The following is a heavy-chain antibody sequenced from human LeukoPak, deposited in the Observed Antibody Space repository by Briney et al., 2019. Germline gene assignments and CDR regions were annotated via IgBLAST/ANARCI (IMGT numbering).Heavy chain of an antibody. CDR2: ISYDGSNK. J-gene: IGHJ4*02. D-gene: IGHD1-26*01. CDR3: AKDPLSDLRGAFDY. CDR1: GFTFSSYG. V-gene: IGHV3-30*18. Sequence: GGSLRLSCAASGFTFSSYGMHWVRQAPGKGLEWVAVISYDGSNKYYADSVKGRFTISRDNSKNTLYLQMNSLRAEDTAVYYCAKDPLSDLRGAFDYWGQGTLVTVSS.